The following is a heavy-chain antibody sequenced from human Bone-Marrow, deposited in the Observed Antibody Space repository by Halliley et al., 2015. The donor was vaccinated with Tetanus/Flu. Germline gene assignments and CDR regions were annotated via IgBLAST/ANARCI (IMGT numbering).Heavy chain of an antibody. J-gene: IGHJ4*02. Sequence: RGLEWVADLSGSGGSPYYADSVKGRFTISRDNSRNTVYLQMNSLRDEDTAVYYCADPSTGHFWGQGTLVTVSS. CDR3: ADPSTGHF. V-gene: IGHV3-23*01. CDR2: LSGSGGSP. D-gene: IGHD4-17*01.